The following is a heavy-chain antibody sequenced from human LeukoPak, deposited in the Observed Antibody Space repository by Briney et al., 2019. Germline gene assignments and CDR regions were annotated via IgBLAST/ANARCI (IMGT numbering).Heavy chain of an antibody. CDR3: ARKSDSLLVREGDC. Sequence: GGSLRLSCAASGFTFSDYDMHWVRQATGKGLEWVSAIGTAGDTYYTGSVKGRFTISRENAKNSLYLQMNSLRAGDTAVYYCARKSDSLLVREGDCWGQGTLVTVSS. D-gene: IGHD3-10*01. J-gene: IGHJ4*02. CDR1: GFTFSDYD. CDR2: IGTAGDT. V-gene: IGHV3-13*01.